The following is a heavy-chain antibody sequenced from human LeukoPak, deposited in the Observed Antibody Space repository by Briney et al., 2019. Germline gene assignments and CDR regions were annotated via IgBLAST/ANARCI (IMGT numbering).Heavy chain of an antibody. Sequence: GGSLRLSCAASGFTFSSYSMNWVRQAPGKGLEWVSSISSSSSYIYYADSVKGRFTISRDNAKNSLYLQMNSLRAEDTAVYYCARMRGQRLAPLNPLFDYWGQGTLVTVSS. D-gene: IGHD6-25*01. CDR1: GFTFSSYS. V-gene: IGHV3-21*01. J-gene: IGHJ4*02. CDR3: ARMRGQRLAPLNPLFDY. CDR2: ISSSSSYI.